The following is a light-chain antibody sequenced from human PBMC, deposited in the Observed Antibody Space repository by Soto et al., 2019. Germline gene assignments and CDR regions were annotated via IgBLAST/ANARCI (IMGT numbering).Light chain of an antibody. J-gene: IGKJ4*01. Sequence: DIHITQSPSSLSASVGDRVTITCRASQSISSYLNWYQQKPGKAPKLLIYAASSLQSGVPSRFSGSGSGADFTLTISSLQPEDFATYYCRESYSTPATFGGGTKVDIK. CDR3: RESYSTPAT. CDR1: QSISSY. CDR2: AAS. V-gene: IGKV1-39*01.